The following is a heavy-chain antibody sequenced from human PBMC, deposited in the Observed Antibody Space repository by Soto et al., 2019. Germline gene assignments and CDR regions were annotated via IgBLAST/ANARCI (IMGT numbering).Heavy chain of an antibody. CDR3: ARTLPSGCSDS. CDR2: IYYSGTT. Sequence: QVQLQESGPGLVKPSETLSLTCTVSGGSLTSYYWSWFRLPPGKGLEWIAYIYYSGTTNYNPSLKSRVTISVDTPKNQFSLELTSVTAADTAVYFCARTLPSGCSDSWGQGTLVTVS. D-gene: IGHD6-19*01. CDR1: GGSLTSYY. J-gene: IGHJ4*02. V-gene: IGHV4-59*01.